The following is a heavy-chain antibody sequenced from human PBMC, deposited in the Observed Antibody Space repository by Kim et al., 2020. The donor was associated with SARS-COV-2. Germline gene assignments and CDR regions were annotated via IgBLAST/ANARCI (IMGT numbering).Heavy chain of an antibody. V-gene: IGHV4-59*01. J-gene: IGHJ5*01. Sequence: SETLSLTCTVSGGSISGYYWSWIRQPPGKGLEYIGYIYYSGSTYYNPSLKSRVTISLDTSKNQFSLKLSSVTAADTALYYCAVSRVLGYCSGGTCLNWF. CDR1: GGSISGYY. CDR3: AVSRVLGYCSGGTCLNWF. CDR2: IYYSGST. D-gene: IGHD2-15*01.